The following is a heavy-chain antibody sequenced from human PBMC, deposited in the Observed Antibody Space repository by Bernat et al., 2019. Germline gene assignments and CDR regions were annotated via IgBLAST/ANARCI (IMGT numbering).Heavy chain of an antibody. Sequence: QLQLQESGPGLVKPSETLSLTCTVSGGSISSSSYYWGWIRQPPGKGLEWIGSIYYSGSTYYNPSLKSRVTISVDTSKNQFSLKLSSVTAADTAVYYCARWVRGEFDYWGQGTLVTVAS. V-gene: IGHV4-39*01. D-gene: IGHD3-10*01. CDR1: GGSISSSSYY. CDR3: ARWVRGEFDY. CDR2: IYYSGST. J-gene: IGHJ4*02.